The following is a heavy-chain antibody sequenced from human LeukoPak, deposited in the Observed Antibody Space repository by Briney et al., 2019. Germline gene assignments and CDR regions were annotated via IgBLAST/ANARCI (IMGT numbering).Heavy chain of an antibody. CDR2: INPNSGGT. CDR3: AREGVSHYDFWSGYRTGNEY. V-gene: IGHV1-2*02. Sequence: ASVKVSCKASGYTFTGYYMHWVRQAPGQGLEWMGWINPNSGGTNYAQKFQGRGTMTRGTAISTAYSELSRLRSDDTAVYYCAREGVSHYDFWSGYRTGNEYWGQGTLVTVSS. CDR1: GYTFTGYY. J-gene: IGHJ1*01. D-gene: IGHD3-3*01.